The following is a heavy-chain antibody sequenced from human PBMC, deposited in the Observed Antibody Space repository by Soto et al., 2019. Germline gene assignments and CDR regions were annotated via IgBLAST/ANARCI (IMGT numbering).Heavy chain of an antibody. CDR1: GYIFTNYD. V-gene: IGHV1-8*01. Sequence: QVQLVQSGAEVKKPGASVKVSCKASGYIFTNYDINWVRQATGQGLEYLGWINPNSGNTGYVQKFKGRVTMTRNTSINTAYMELNSLRSEDTAVYYXXXXXXXXXXXRWFDPWGQGTLVTVSS. CDR3: XXXXXXXXXXRWFDP. J-gene: IGHJ5*02. CDR2: INPNSGNT.